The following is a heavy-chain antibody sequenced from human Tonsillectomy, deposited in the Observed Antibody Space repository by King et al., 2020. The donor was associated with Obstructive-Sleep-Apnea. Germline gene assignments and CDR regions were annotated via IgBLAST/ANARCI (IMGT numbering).Heavy chain of an antibody. D-gene: IGHD2-2*01. Sequence: VQLVESGGGLVKPGGSLRLSCAASGFTFSDYYMSWIRQAPGKGLEWVSYISSSSSYTNYADSVKGRFTISRDNAKNSLYLQMNSLRAEDTAVYYCASATRGSSTSWHYYGMDVWGQGTTVTVSS. CDR1: GFTFSDYY. CDR2: ISSSSSYT. CDR3: ASATRGSSTSWHYYGMDV. V-gene: IGHV3-11*06. J-gene: IGHJ6*02.